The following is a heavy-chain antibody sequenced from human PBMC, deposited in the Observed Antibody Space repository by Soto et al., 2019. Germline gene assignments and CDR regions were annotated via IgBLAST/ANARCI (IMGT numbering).Heavy chain of an antibody. D-gene: IGHD3-9*01. CDR1: GYTFTSYD. V-gene: IGHV1-8*01. CDR3: ARGRRTYYDILTGYYSFGY. J-gene: IGHJ4*02. CDR2: MNPNSGNT. Sequence: QVQLVQSGAEVKKPGASVKVPCKASGYTFTSYDINWVRQATGQGLEWMGWMNPNSGNTGYAQKFQGRVTMTRNTSISTAYMELSSLRSEDTAVYYCARGRRTYYDILTGYYSFGYWGQGTLVTVSS.